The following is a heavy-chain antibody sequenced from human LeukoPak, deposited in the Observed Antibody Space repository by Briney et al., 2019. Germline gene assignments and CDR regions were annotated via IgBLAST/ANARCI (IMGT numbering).Heavy chain of an antibody. J-gene: IGHJ2*01. V-gene: IGHV4-34*01. CDR1: GGSFSGYY. D-gene: IGHD2-2*01. CDR2: INHSGST. CDR3: ARASIVPAAMGALCWYFDL. Sequence: KPSETLSLTCAVYGGSFSGYYWSWIRQPPGKGLEWIGEINHSGSTNYNPSLKSRVTISVDTSKNQFSLKLSSVTAADTAVYYCARASIVPAAMGALCWYFDLWGRGTLVTVSS.